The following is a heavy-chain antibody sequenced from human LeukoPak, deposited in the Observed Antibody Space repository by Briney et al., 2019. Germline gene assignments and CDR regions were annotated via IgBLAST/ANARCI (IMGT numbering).Heavy chain of an antibody. D-gene: IGHD2-2*01. CDR3: ARDRKIVVVPAASNWFDP. CDR1: GYTFTGYY. Sequence: GASVKVSCKASGYTFTGYYMHWVRQAPGQGLEWMGWINPNSGGTNYAQKFQGRVNMTRDTSISTAYMELSRLRSDDTAVYYCARDRKIVVVPAASNWFDPWGQGTLVTVSS. V-gene: IGHV1-2*02. J-gene: IGHJ5*02. CDR2: INPNSGGT.